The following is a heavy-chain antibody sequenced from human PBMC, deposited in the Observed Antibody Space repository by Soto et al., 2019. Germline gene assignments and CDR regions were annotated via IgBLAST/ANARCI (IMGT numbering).Heavy chain of an antibody. CDR3: ARVYCSGGSCYHYYYYYGMDV. J-gene: IGHJ6*02. CDR2: ISSSGSTI. Sequence: GGSLRLSCAASGFTFSDYYMSWIRQAPGKGLERVSYISSSGSTIYYADSVKGRFTISRDNAKNSLYLQMNSLRAEDTAVYYCARVYCSGGSCYHYYYYYGMDVWGQGTTVTVSS. V-gene: IGHV3-11*01. CDR1: GFTFSDYY. D-gene: IGHD2-15*01.